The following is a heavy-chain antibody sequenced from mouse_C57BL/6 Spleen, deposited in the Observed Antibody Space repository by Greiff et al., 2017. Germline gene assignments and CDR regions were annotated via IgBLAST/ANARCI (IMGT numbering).Heavy chain of an antibody. V-gene: IGHV5-6*01. D-gene: IGHD2-4*01. CDR3: ARHEDDCYLDV. CDR2: ISSGGSYT. J-gene: IGHJ1*03. Sequence: DVHLVESGGDLVKPGGSLKLSCAASGFTFSSYGMSWVRQTPDKRLEWVATISSGGSYTYYPDSVKGRFTISRDNAKNTLYLQMSSLKSEDTAMYDCARHEDDCYLDVWGTGTTVTVSS. CDR1: GFTFSSYG.